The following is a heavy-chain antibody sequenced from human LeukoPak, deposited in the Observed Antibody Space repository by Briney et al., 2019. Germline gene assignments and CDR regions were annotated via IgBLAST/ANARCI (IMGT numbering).Heavy chain of an antibody. D-gene: IGHD2-2*01. CDR2: IFPGDSNI. Sequence: GESLKISCRASGYSFSNYWVGWVRQMPRKGMEYMGIIFPGDSNIRYNPSFQGQATMSVDRSTNTAYLQWSSLKASDSAMYYCARDHYCYSTSCYFDYWGQGTLVTVSS. CDR3: ARDHYCYSTSCYFDY. J-gene: IGHJ4*02. CDR1: GYSFSNYW. V-gene: IGHV5-51*01.